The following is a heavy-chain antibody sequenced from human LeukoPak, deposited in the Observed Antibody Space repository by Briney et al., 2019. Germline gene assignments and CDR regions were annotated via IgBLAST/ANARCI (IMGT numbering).Heavy chain of an antibody. Sequence: GGSLRLSCVASGFPFSSYTLSWVRQAPGKGLEWVLAISGSSPATYYSGSVKGRFTISRDNSKNTLYLQMNSLRAEDTAVYYCAKERQAGDYFTSDHWGQGTLVTVSS. V-gene: IGHV3-23*01. J-gene: IGHJ4*02. CDR2: ISGSSPAT. CDR3: AKERQAGDYFTSDH. CDR1: GFPFSSYT. D-gene: IGHD4-17*01.